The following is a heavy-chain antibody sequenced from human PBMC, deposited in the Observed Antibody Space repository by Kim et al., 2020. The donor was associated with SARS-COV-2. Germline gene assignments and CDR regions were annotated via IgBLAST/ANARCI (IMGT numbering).Heavy chain of an antibody. CDR1: GFTFSSYS. Sequence: GGSLRLSCAASGFTFSSYSMNWVRQAPGKGLEWVSSISSSSSYIYYADSVKGRFTISRDNAKNSLYLQMNSLRAEDTAVYYCATLENPAAALVERIDYWGQGTLVTVSS. V-gene: IGHV3-21*01. CDR2: ISSSSSYI. J-gene: IGHJ4*02. D-gene: IGHD6-13*01. CDR3: ATLENPAAALVERIDY.